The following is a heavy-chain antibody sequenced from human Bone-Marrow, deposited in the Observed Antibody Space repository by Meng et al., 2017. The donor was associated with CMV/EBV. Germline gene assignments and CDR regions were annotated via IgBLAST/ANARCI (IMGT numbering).Heavy chain of an antibody. D-gene: IGHD2-2*01. CDR2: IYYSGST. CDR3: ARDIRGYCSSTSCHWFDP. J-gene: IGHJ5*02. V-gene: IGHV4-4*08. Sequence: GSLRLSCTVSGGSISSYYWSWIRQPPGKGLEWIGYIYYSGSTNYNPSLKSRVTMSVDTPKNQLSLKLSSVTAADTAVYYCARDIRGYCSSTSCHWFDPWGQGTLVTVSS. CDR1: GGSISSYY.